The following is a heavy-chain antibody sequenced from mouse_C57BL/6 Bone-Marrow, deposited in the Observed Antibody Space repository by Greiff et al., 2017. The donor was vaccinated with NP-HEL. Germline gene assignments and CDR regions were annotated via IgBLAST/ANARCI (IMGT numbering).Heavy chain of an antibody. CDR2: INYDGSST. Sequence: EVKVEESEGGLVQPGSSMKLSCTASGFTFSDYYMAWVRQVPEKGLEWVANINYDGSSTYYLDSLKSRFIISRDNAKNILYLQMSSLKSEDTATYYCARGRYYYGSPYWYFDVWGTGTTVTVSS. CDR3: ARGRYYYGSPYWYFDV. J-gene: IGHJ1*03. D-gene: IGHD1-1*01. V-gene: IGHV5-16*01. CDR1: GFTFSDYY.